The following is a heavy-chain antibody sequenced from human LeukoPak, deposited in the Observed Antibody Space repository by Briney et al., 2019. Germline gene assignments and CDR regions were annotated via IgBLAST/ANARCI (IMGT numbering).Heavy chain of an antibody. CDR1: GGSISSSSYY. CDR3: ASRTAYCSGGSCYSFDP. Sequence: PSETLSLTCTASGGSISSSSYYWGWIRQPPGKGLEWIGSIYYSGSTYYNPSLKSRVTISADTSKNQFSLKLSSVTAADTAVYYCASRTAYCSGGSCYSFDPWGQGTLVTVSS. D-gene: IGHD2-15*01. V-gene: IGHV4-39*01. CDR2: IYYSGST. J-gene: IGHJ5*02.